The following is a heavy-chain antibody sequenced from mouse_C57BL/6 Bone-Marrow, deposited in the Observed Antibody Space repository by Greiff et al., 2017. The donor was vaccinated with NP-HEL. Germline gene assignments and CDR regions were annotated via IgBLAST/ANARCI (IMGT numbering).Heavy chain of an antibody. CDR1: GFTFSDYS. J-gene: IGHJ4*01. V-gene: IGHV5-16*01. Sequence: VQLKESEGGLVQPGSSMKLSCTASGFTFSDYSMAWVRQVPEKGLEWVANINYDGSSTYYMDSLKSRFLISRDNAKNILYLQMSSLKSEDTATYYCAREGGLRRRTYAMDYWGQGTSVTVSS. CDR2: INYDGSST. D-gene: IGHD2-4*01. CDR3: AREGGLRRRTYAMDY.